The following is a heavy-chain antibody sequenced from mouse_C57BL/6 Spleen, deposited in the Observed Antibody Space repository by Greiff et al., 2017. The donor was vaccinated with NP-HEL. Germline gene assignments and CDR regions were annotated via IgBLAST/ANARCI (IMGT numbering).Heavy chain of an antibody. V-gene: IGHV1-80*01. J-gene: IGHJ3*01. Sequence: VQMKQSGAELVKPGASVKISCKASGYAFSSYWMNWVKQRPGKGLAWIGQIYPGDGDTNYNGKFKGKATLTADKSSSTAYMQLSSLTSEDSAVYFCARPNGTSAWFAYWGQGTLVTVSA. CDR3: ARPNGTSAWFAY. D-gene: IGHD1-1*01. CDR2: IYPGDGDT. CDR1: GYAFSSYW.